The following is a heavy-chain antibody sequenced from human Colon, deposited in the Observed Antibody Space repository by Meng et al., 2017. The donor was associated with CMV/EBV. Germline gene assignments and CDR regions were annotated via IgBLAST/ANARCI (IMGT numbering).Heavy chain of an antibody. CDR2: INHDGTYI. V-gene: IGHV3-74*01. Sequence: GESLKISCAASGFTFSSYWMHWVRQAPGKGLVWVSRINHDGTYIIYADSVKGRFTVSRDNAKNTLYLQMNTLRAEDTAVYYCVRENGPDASRGNRFDPWGQGTLVTVSS. J-gene: IGHJ5*02. CDR1: GFTFSSYW. CDR3: VRENGPDASRGNRFDP. D-gene: IGHD1-14*01.